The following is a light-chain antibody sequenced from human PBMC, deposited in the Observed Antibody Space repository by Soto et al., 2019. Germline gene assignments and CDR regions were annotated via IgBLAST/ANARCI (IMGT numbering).Light chain of an antibody. V-gene: IGLV3-21*02. CDR1: NIGSQS. CDR3: QVWDSGIDHAV. J-gene: IGLJ2*01. Sequence: SYELTQPPSVSVAPGQSARITCGGNNIGSQSVHWYQQKPGQAPVLVVYEDNDRPSGIPERFSGYKSGNTATLSISGVGAGDEADYYCQVWDSGIDHAVFGCGTQLTVL. CDR2: EDN.